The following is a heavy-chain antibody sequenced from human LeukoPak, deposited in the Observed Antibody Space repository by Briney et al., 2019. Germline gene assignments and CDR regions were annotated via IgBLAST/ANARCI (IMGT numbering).Heavy chain of an antibody. CDR1: GYTFTSYA. Sequence: ASVKVSCKASGYTFTSYAMHWVRQAPGQRLEWMGWINAGNGNTKYSQKLQGRVTITRDTSASTAYMELSSLRSEDTAVYYCAREPYSSGWYPSLYYYYGMDVWGQGTTVTVSS. J-gene: IGHJ6*02. CDR3: AREPYSSGWYPSLYYYYGMDV. CDR2: INAGNGNT. D-gene: IGHD6-19*01. V-gene: IGHV1-3*01.